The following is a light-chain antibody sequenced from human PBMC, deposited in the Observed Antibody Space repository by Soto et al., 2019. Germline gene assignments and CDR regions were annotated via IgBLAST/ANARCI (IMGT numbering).Light chain of an antibody. CDR3: QPYDSSLSGSGV. J-gene: IGLJ1*01. CDR1: SSNIGAGYD. CDR2: GNS. Sequence: VLTQPPSVSGAPGQRVTISCTGSSSNIGAGYDVHWYQQLPGTAPKLLIYGNSNRPSGVPDRFSGSKSGTSASLAITGLQAEDEADYYCQPYDSSLSGSGVFGTGTKVTVL. V-gene: IGLV1-40*01.